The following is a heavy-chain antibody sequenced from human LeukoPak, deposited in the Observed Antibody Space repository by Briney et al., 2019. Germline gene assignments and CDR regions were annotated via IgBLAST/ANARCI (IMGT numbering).Heavy chain of an antibody. J-gene: IGHJ4*02. CDR3: ARRSRRVKAAYDY. CDR2: INHSGST. Sequence: SETLSLTCAVYGGSFSGYYWSWIRQPPGKGLEWIGEINHSGSTNYNPSLKSRVTISVDTSKNQFSLKLSSVTAADTAVYYCARRSRRVKAAYDYWGQGTLVTVSS. D-gene: IGHD6-25*01. V-gene: IGHV4-34*01. CDR1: GGSFSGYY.